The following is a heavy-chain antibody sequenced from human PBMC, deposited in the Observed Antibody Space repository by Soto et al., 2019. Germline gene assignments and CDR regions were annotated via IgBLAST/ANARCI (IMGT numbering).Heavy chain of an antibody. CDR2: MNPNGGNK. J-gene: IGHJ4*02. V-gene: IGHV1-8*02. Sequence: ASGYTFTSYDINWVRQATGQGPEWVGRMNPNGGNKYSAQKVQGRVTVTRNISISTAYMELSSLTAEDTAVYYCARGRPDSSTWYWGFDYWGRGTLVTVSS. CDR1: GYTFTSYD. CDR3: ARGRPDSSTWYWGFDY. D-gene: IGHD6-13*01.